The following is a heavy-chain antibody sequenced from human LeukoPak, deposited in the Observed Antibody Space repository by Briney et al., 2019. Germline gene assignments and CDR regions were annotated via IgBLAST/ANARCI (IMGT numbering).Heavy chain of an antibody. V-gene: IGHV4-61*01. D-gene: IGHD1-1*01. CDR2: IYYSGSS. CDR1: GGSVSSGTYY. CDR3: ARLRDLYNIFDY. J-gene: IGHJ4*02. Sequence: SETLSLTCTVSGGSVSSGTYYWSWIRQPPGKGLEWIGYIYYSGSSNYNPSLKSRVTISVDTSKNQFSLKLSSVTAADTAVYYCARLRDLYNIFDYWGQGTLVTVSS.